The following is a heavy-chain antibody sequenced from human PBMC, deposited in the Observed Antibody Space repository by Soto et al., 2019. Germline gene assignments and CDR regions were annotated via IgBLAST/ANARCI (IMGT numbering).Heavy chain of an antibody. CDR3: ARDHPRYSGYEYVDY. CDR2: ISSSSSYT. D-gene: IGHD5-12*01. CDR1: GFTFSDYY. V-gene: IGHV3-11*05. Sequence: QVQLVESGGGLVKPGGSLRLSCAASGFTFSDYYMSWIRQAPGKGLEWVSYISSSSSYTNYVDSVKGRFTISRDNAKNSLYLQMNSLRAEDTAVYYCARDHPRYSGYEYVDYWGQGTLVTVSS. J-gene: IGHJ4*02.